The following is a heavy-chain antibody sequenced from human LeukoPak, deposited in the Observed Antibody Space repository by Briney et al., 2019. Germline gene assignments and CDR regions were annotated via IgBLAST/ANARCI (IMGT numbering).Heavy chain of an antibody. Sequence: GGSLRLSCAASGFTFSSYAMHWVRQAPGKGLEWVAVISYDGSNKYYADSVKGRFTVSRDNSKNTLYLQVNSLRADDTAVYYCVSRGWRSGPGLLDDWGQGTLVTVSS. CDR1: GFTFSSYA. V-gene: IGHV3-30-3*01. D-gene: IGHD6-19*01. CDR3: VSRGWRSGPGLLDD. CDR2: ISYDGSNK. J-gene: IGHJ4*02.